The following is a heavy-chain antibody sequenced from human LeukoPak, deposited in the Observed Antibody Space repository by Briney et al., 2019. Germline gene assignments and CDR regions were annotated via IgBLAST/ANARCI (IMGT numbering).Heavy chain of an antibody. CDR1: GGSFSGYY. J-gene: IGHJ4*02. CDR2: INHSGST. D-gene: IGHD3-22*01. CDR3: ARGYYDSSGYPPYFDY. Sequence: SETLSLTCAVYGGSFSGYYWSWIRQPPGKGLEWIGEINHSGSTNCNPSLKSRVTISVDTSKNQFSLKLSSVTAADTAVYYCARGYYDSSGYPPYFDYWGQGTLVTVSS. V-gene: IGHV4-34*01.